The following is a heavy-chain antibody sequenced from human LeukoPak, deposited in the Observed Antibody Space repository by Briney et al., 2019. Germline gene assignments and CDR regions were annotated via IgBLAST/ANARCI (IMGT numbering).Heavy chain of an antibody. CDR3: AREGWVGATDFFYYYYYMDV. D-gene: IGHD1-26*01. Sequence: PGGSLRLSCAASGFSFSDYSMTWVRQAPGKGLEWVAYISRSATTTYYADSVEGRSTISRDNAKNSLYLQMNSLRAGDTAVYYCAREGWVGATDFFYYYYYMDVWGKGTTVTVSS. CDR2: ISRSATTT. CDR1: GFSFSDYS. V-gene: IGHV3-11*04. J-gene: IGHJ6*03.